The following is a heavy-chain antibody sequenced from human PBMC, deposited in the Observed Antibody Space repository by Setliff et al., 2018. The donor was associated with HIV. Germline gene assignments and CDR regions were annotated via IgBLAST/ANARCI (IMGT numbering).Heavy chain of an antibody. Sequence: GSLRLSCAASGFTFSNYAMGWVRQGPGNGLEWVSAIGAAGYPTHYAESVKGRFTISKDNSQNALYLQMNSLTDEDTAKYYCAKVFVFGVDAFDIWGQGTMVTVSS. CDR3: AKVFVFGVDAFDI. CDR2: IGAAGYPT. D-gene: IGHD3-10*02. CDR1: GFTFSNYA. J-gene: IGHJ3*02. V-gene: IGHV3-23*01.